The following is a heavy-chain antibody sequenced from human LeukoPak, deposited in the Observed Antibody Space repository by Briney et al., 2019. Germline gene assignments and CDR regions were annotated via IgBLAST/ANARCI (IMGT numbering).Heavy chain of an antibody. CDR1: GFIFGTYA. Sequence: GGSLRLSCAASGFIFGTYAMSWVRQAPGKGLEWVSAVSGSGGSTYYAGSVEGRFTISRDNSKNTLYLQMNSLRAEDTAVYYCAKEEGGTYFNNWFDPWGQGTLVTVSS. CDR2: VSGSGGST. V-gene: IGHV3-23*01. D-gene: IGHD2/OR15-2a*01. CDR3: AKEEGGTYFNNWFDP. J-gene: IGHJ5*02.